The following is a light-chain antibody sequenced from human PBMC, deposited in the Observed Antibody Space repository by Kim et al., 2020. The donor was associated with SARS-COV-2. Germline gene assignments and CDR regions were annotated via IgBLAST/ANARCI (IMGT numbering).Light chain of an antibody. J-gene: IGKJ5*01. CDR1: EGISY. Sequence: SSSPGESVTLSCRASEGISYLAWYQQKLGQAPRLLIYDASQRAPGIPARFSGSGSGTEFTLTISSLQSEDFAIYYCQQYNTWLITFGQGTRLEIK. V-gene: IGKV3D-15*01. CDR3: QQYNTWLIT. CDR2: DAS.